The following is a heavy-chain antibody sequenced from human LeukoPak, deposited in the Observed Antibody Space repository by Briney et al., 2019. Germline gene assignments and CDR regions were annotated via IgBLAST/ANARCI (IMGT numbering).Heavy chain of an antibody. D-gene: IGHD3-16*02. J-gene: IGHJ3*02. CDR2: ISYDGSNK. CDR1: GFTFSSYA. Sequence: GGSLRLSCAASGFTFSSYAMHWVRQAPGKGLEWVAVISYDGSNKYYADSVKGRFTISRDNSKNTLYLQMNSLRAEDTAVYYCARDRGYSSGPFDIWGQGTMVTVSS. CDR3: ARDRGYSSGPFDI. V-gene: IGHV3-30-3*01.